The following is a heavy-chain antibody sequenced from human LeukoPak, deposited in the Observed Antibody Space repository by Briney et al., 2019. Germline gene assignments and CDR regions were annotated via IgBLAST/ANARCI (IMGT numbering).Heavy chain of an antibody. Sequence: SSETLSLTCTVSGGSISSSSYYWGGIRQPPGKGLEWIGSIYYSGSTYYNPSLKSRVTISVDTSKNQFSLKLSSVTAADTSVYYCARDRGYYDSSGYYYTDAFDIWGQGTMVTVSS. CDR1: GGSISSSSYY. J-gene: IGHJ3*02. CDR2: IYYSGST. V-gene: IGHV4-39*02. CDR3: ARDRGYYDSSGYYYTDAFDI. D-gene: IGHD3-22*01.